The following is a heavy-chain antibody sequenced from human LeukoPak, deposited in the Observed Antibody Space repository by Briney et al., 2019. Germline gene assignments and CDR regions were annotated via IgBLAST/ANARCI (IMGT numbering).Heavy chain of an antibody. CDR2: ITSSSSYI. CDR1: GFTFSSYG. Sequence: GGSLRLSCAASGFTFSSYGMNWVRQAPGKGLEWVSSITSSSSYIYYADSVKGRFTISRDNAKNSLYLQMNSLRAEDTAVYYCARDTTSPLRFFDYWGQGTLVTVSS. V-gene: IGHV3-21*01. CDR3: ARDTTSPLRFFDY. D-gene: IGHD1-1*01. J-gene: IGHJ4*02.